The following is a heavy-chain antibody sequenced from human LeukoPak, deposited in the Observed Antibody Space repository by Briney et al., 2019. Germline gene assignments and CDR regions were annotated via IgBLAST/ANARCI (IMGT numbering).Heavy chain of an antibody. CDR3: ARQSSGSYFFN. Sequence: GGSLRLSCTASGFTVSNNYMSWVRQAPGKGLEWVSVICGGSSAYYADSVKGRFTISRDNSKNTLYLQMNSLRAEGTAVYYCARQSSGSYFFNWGQGTLVTVSS. V-gene: IGHV3-66*04. D-gene: IGHD1-26*01. CDR1: GFTVSNNY. CDR2: ICGGSSA. J-gene: IGHJ4*02.